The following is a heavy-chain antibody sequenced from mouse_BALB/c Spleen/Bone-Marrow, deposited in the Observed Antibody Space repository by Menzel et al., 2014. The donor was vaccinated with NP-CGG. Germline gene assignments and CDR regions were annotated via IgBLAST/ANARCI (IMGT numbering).Heavy chain of an antibody. D-gene: IGHD1-1*01. CDR2: IWAGGST. CDR3: ARDDYGSRGFDY. CDR1: GFSLXSYG. V-gene: IGHV2-9*02. Sequence: VHLVESGPGLVAPSQSLSITCTVSGFSLXSYGVHWVRQPPGKGLEWLGVIWAGGSTNYNSALMSRLSISKDNSKSQVFLKMNSLQTDDTAMYYCARDDYGSRGFDYWGQGTTLTVSS. J-gene: IGHJ2*01.